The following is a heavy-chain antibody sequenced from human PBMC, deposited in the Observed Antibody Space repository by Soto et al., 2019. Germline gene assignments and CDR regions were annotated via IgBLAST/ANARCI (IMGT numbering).Heavy chain of an antibody. Sequence: QVQLVQSGAEVKQPGASVKVSYKSSGYTFTHYAMHWVRQAPGQGLEWLGWINTDNGNTAFSQKFQGRVSITMDTSASTAYVELSSLISEDTAVYYCARQGDSRILRDTFDIWGQGTLVTVAS. V-gene: IGHV1-3*04. CDR2: INTDNGNT. CDR3: ARQGDSRILRDTFDI. D-gene: IGHD2-8*01. CDR1: GYTFTHYA. J-gene: IGHJ3*02.